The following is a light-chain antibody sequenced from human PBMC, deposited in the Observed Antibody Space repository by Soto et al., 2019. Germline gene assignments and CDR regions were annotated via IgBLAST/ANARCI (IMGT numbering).Light chain of an antibody. V-gene: IGLV2-14*01. Sequence: QSALTQPASVSGSPGQSITISCTGTSSDIVSWYQQHPGKAPKLVIYEITNRPSGVSYRFSGSKSGNTASLTVSGLQADDEADYYCSSYTSSSPYVFGTGTKLTVL. CDR1: SSDI. CDR2: EIT. CDR3: SSYTSSSPYV. J-gene: IGLJ1*01.